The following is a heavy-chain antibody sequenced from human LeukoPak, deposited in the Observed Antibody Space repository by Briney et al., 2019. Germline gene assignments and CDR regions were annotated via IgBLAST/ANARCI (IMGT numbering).Heavy chain of an antibody. CDR2: ISSSGSTI. CDR3: ARSHYCDYVELAAPRFDY. Sequence: PGGSLRLSCAASGFTFSDYYMSWIRQAPGKGLECVSYISSSGSTIYYADSVKGRFTISRDNAKNSLYLQMNSLRAEDTAVYYCARSHYCDYVELAAPRFDYWGQGTLVTVSS. D-gene: IGHD4-17*01. CDR1: GFTFSDYY. J-gene: IGHJ4*02. V-gene: IGHV3-11*04.